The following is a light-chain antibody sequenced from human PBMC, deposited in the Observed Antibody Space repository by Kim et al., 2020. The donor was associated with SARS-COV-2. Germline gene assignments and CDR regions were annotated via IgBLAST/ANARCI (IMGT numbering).Light chain of an antibody. CDR1: SSDVGGYNY. J-gene: IGLJ1*01. CDR3: SSYTSSSTYV. Sequence: LSQPASVSGSPGQSITISCTGTSSDVGGYNYVSWYQQNPGKAPKLMIYEVSYRPSGVSNRFSGSKSGNTASLTISGLQAEDETDYYCSSYTSSSTYVF. CDR2: EVS. V-gene: IGLV2-14*01.